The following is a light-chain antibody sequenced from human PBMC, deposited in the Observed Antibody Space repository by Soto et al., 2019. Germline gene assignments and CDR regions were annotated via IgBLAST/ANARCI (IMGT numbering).Light chain of an antibody. CDR3: SSYTTSNTQV. Sequence: QSALTQPASVSGSPGQSITISCTGTSSDVGTYNYVSWYQHRPGKALKLMIYDVSYRPSGVSNRFSGSKSANTASLTISGLQAEDEADYYCSSYTTSNTQVFGGGTKVTVL. CDR1: SSDVGTYNY. V-gene: IGLV2-14*01. J-gene: IGLJ3*02. CDR2: DVS.